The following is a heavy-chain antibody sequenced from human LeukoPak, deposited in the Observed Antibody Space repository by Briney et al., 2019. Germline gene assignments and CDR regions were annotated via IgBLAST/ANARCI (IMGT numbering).Heavy chain of an antibody. CDR3: AKDRKSRYYYDSSGYYY. Sequence: SVKVSCKASGGTFSSYAISWVRQAPGQGLEWMGGIIPIFGTANYAQKFQGRVTITADESTSTAYMELSSLRSEDTAVYYCAKDRKSRYYYDSSGYYYWGQGTLVTVSS. CDR2: IIPIFGTA. J-gene: IGHJ4*02. CDR1: GGTFSSYA. V-gene: IGHV1-69*13. D-gene: IGHD3-22*01.